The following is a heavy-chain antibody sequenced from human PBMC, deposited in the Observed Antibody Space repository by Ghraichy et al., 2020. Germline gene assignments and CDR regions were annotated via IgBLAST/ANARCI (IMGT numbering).Heavy chain of an antibody. CDR1: GFSFSTYN. CDR2: ISSSSSYI. CDR3: ARDRGSGWLGAEYFQH. Sequence: GGLRLSCAASGFSFSTYNMNWVRQAPGEGLEWVSSISSSSSYIYYADSVKGRFTISRDNAKNSLYLQMSSLRAEDTAVYYCARDRGSGWLGAEYFQHWGQGTLVTVSS. D-gene: IGHD6-19*01. J-gene: IGHJ1*01. V-gene: IGHV3-21*01.